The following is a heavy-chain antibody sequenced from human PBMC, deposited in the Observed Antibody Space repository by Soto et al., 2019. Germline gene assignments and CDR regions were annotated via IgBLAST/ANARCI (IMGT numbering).Heavy chain of an antibody. Sequence: EVQLVESGGGLVQPGGSLRLSCAASGFTVSSNYMSWVRQAPGKGLEWVSVIYSGGSTYYADSVKGRFTISRDNSKNTRYLKMNSLRAEDTAVYYCARDGPYYYGMDVWGQGTTVTVSS. CDR3: ARDGPYYYGMDV. CDR1: GFTVSSNY. J-gene: IGHJ6*02. V-gene: IGHV3-66*01. CDR2: IYSGGST.